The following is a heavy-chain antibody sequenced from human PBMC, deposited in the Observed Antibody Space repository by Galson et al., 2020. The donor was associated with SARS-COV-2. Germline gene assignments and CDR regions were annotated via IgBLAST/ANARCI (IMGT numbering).Heavy chain of an antibody. Sequence: GGSLRLSCVGSGFTFRNYWMSWVRQAPGTGLEWVASIKEDGSEKIYVDSVKGRFIISRADAENSLYLQLNSRRADDRALYLCARDIGPFGGGRGGGFWGQGTLVTVSS. CDR2: IKEDGSEK. J-gene: IGHJ4*02. CDR3: ARDIGPFGGGRGGGF. D-gene: IGHD3-16*01. V-gene: IGHV3-7*01. CDR1: GFTFRNYW.